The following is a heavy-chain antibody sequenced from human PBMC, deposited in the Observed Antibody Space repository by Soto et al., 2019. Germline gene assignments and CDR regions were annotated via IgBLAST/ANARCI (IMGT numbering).Heavy chain of an antibody. V-gene: IGHV1-18*01. CDR1: GYTFTSYG. J-gene: IGHJ6*02. D-gene: IGHD2-15*01. CDR2: ISAYNGNT. CDR3: ARDLPISTRIVVVVAATPNYYYGMDV. Sequence: QVQLVQSGAEVKKPGASVKVSCKASGYTFTSYGISWVRQAPGQGLEWMGWISAYNGNTNYAQKLQGRVTMTTDTSTSTAYMELRSLRSDDTAVYYCARDLPISTRIVVVVAATPNYYYGMDVWGQGTTVTVSS.